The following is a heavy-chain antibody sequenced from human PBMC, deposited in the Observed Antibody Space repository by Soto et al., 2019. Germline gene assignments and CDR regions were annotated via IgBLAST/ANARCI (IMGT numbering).Heavy chain of an antibody. CDR2: IYYSGNT. D-gene: IGHD6-13*01. Sequence: PSETLSLTCTVAGASVSNISYFWVWLRQPPGKGLEWIGSIYYSGNTNYNPSLKSRVTISVDTSKNQFSLKLSSVTAADTAVYYCARERIAAAGEGYYYYYMDVWGKGTTVTVSS. J-gene: IGHJ6*03. CDR3: ARERIAAAGEGYYYYYMDV. CDR1: GASVSNISYF. V-gene: IGHV4-39*07.